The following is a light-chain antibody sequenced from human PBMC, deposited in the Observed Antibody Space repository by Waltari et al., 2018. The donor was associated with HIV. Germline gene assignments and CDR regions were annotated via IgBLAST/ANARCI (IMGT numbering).Light chain of an antibody. CDR2: NNN. J-gene: IGLJ2*01. CDR3: AAWDDSLSGRV. V-gene: IGLV1-44*01. Sequence: QSVLTQPPSASGTPGQRVTISCSGSSSNIGSNSVNWYQQLPGTAPKLLIYNNNERPSGVPDRVSGSRSGTSASLAISGLQSEDEADYYCAAWDDSLSGRVFGGGTKLTVL. CDR1: SSNIGSNS.